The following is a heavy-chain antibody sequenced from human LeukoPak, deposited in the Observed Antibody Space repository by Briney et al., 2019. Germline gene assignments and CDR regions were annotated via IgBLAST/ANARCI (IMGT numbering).Heavy chain of an antibody. CDR2: ISSSSSYI. Sequence: GGSLRLSCAASGFTFSSYAMSWVRQAPGKGLEWVSSISSSSSYIYYADSVKGRFTISRDNSKNTLYLQMNSLRAEDTAVYYCAKDYGVSYWGQGTLVTVSS. J-gene: IGHJ4*02. D-gene: IGHD4-17*01. CDR3: AKDYGVSY. V-gene: IGHV3-23*01. CDR1: GFTFSSYA.